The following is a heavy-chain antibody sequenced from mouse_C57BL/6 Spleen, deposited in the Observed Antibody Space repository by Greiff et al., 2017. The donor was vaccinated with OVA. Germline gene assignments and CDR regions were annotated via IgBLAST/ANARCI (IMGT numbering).Heavy chain of an antibody. J-gene: IGHJ3*01. CDR3: ARGQLRLQFAY. CDR1: GYTFTSYW. V-gene: IGHV1-69*01. CDR2: IDPSDSYT. Sequence: QVQLQQPGAELVMPGASVKLSCKASGYTFTSYWMHWVKQRPGQGLEWIGEIDPSDSYTNYTQKFKGKSTLTVDKSSSTAYMQLSSLTSEDSAVYYCARGQLRLQFAYWGQGTLVTVSA. D-gene: IGHD3-2*02.